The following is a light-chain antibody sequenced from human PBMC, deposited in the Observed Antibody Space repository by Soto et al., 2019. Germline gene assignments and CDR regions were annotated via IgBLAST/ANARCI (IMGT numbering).Light chain of an antibody. J-gene: IGLJ1*01. Sequence: QSVLTQPASVSGSPGQSITISCTGTSSDVGGYNYVSWYQQHPGKAPKLMIYEVSNQPSGVSNRFSGSKSGNTASLTISGLQAEDEADYYCSSYTSSSTPNYAFGTGTKVTVL. V-gene: IGLV2-14*01. CDR3: SSYTSSSTPNYA. CDR1: SSDVGGYNY. CDR2: EVS.